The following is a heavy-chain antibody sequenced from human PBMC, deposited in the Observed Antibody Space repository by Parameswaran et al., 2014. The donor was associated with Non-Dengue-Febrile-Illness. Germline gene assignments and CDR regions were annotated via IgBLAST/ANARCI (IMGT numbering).Heavy chain of an antibody. CDR2: INTNTGNP. D-gene: IGHD4/OR15-4a*01. J-gene: IGHJ6*02. V-gene: IGHV7-4-1*01. Sequence: WVRQAPGQGLEWMGWINTNTGNPTYAQGFTGRFVFSLDTSVSTAYLQICSLKAEDTAVYYCARDRGAVLYGMDVWGQGTTVTVSS. CDR3: ARDRGAVLYGMDV.